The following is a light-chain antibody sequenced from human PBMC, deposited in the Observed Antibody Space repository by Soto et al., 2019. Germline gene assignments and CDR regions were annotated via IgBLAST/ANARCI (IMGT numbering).Light chain of an antibody. V-gene: IGKV3-20*01. CDR2: GTS. CDR3: QQYGSAPRT. J-gene: IGKJ1*01. Sequence: IVLTQSPGTLSLSPGERATLSCSASQGVRSGYLACYQHNLGQAPRLLISGTSSRATGIPDRFSGSGSGTYFTVTITRLEPEEFAVYYGQQYGSAPRTVGQGTKVESK. CDR1: QGVRSGY.